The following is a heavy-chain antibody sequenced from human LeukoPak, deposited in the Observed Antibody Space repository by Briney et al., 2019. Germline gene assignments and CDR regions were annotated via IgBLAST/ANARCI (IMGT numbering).Heavy chain of an antibody. Sequence: SETLSLTCAVYGGSFSGYYWSWLRQPPGKGLEWLGEINHSGSTNYNPSLKSRVTISVDTSKKQFSLKLSSVTAADTAVYYCARSGSGSRNVDYWGQGTLVTVSS. CDR1: GGSFSGYY. V-gene: IGHV4-34*01. D-gene: IGHD5-12*01. J-gene: IGHJ4*02. CDR3: ARSGSGSRNVDY. CDR2: INHSGST.